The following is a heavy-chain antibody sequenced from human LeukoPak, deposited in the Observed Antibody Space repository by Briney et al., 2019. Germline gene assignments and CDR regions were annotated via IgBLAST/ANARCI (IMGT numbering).Heavy chain of an antibody. CDR3: AKESGKFDY. Sequence: GGSLRLSCVASGLTFDNYPMHWVRQAPGKALEWVSLISADGGSTFYADSVRGRFSISRDNSKNFLYLQMNSLRSEDTAMYYCAKESGKFDYWGQGTLAAVSS. V-gene: IGHV3-43*02. CDR2: ISADGGST. CDR1: GLTFDNYP. J-gene: IGHJ4*02.